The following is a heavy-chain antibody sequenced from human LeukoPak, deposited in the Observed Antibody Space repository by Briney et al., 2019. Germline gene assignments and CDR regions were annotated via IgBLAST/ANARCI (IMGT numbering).Heavy chain of an antibody. CDR3: ARAYQGYYYYMDV. J-gene: IGHJ6*03. CDR2: ISSSSSYI. D-gene: IGHD2-2*01. Sequence: GGSLRLSCAVSGFTFSYYALHWVRQAPGKGLEWVSSISSSSSYIYYADSVKGRFTISRDNAKNSLYLQMNSLRAEDTAVYYCARAYQGYYYYMDVWGKGTTVTVSS. V-gene: IGHV3-21*01. CDR1: GFTFSYYA.